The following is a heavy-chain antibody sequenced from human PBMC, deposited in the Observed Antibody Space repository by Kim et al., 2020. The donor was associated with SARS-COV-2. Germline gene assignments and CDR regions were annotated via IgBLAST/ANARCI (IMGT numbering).Heavy chain of an antibody. D-gene: IGHD6-6*01. CDR2: IYNSGST. Sequence: SETLSLTCAVSGGSISSSNWWSWVRQPPGKGLEWIGEIYNSGSTKYNPSLKRRVTISVDKSKNQFSLKLSPVTAADTAGYYSARPRRRSSASDYWGQG. CDR3: ARPRRRSSASDY. V-gene: IGHV4-4*02. J-gene: IGHJ4*02. CDR1: GGSISSSNW.